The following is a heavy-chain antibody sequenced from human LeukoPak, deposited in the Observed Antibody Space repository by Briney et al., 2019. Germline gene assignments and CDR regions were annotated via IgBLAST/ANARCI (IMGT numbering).Heavy chain of an antibody. V-gene: IGHV4-38-2*02. J-gene: IGHJ4*02. CDR2: LYHSGST. CDR3: AREDY. Sequence: SGTLSLTCTVSGYSISSGYFWGWIRQPPGKGLEWIATLYHSGSTYYNPSLKSRVTISVDTSKNQFSLKLSSVTAADTAVYYCAREDYWGQGTLVTVSS. CDR1: GYSISSGYF.